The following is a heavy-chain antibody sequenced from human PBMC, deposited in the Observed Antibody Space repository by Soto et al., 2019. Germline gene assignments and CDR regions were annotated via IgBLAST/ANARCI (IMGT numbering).Heavy chain of an antibody. CDR3: TIKTGYSSSWYPYYFDH. J-gene: IGHJ4*02. Sequence: GGSLRLSCIDSGFTFGDYAMSWVRQAPGKGRGWVGFIKSKGYGGTTEYAASVKGRFTISRDDSKSIAYLQMNSLKTEETAVYYCTIKTGYSSSWYPYYFDHWGQGALVTVSS. CDR2: IKSKGYGGTT. D-gene: IGHD6-13*01. V-gene: IGHV3-49*04. CDR1: GFTFGDYA.